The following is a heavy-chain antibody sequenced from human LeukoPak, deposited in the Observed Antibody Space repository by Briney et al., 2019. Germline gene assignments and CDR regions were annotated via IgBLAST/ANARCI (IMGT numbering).Heavy chain of an antibody. CDR3: ARDRGCSGGSCYSEWFDP. J-gene: IGHJ5*02. D-gene: IGHD2-15*01. CDR1: GGSISSYY. Sequence: SETLSLTCTVSGGSISSYYWSWIRQPPGKGLEWIGSIYYSGSTNYNPSLKSRVTISADTSKNQFSLMLSSITAADTAVYYCARDRGCSGGSCYSEWFDPWGQGTLVTVSS. CDR2: IYYSGST. V-gene: IGHV4-59*01.